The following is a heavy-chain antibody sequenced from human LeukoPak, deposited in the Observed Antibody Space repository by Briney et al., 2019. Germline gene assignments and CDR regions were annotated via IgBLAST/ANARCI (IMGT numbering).Heavy chain of an antibody. J-gene: IGHJ6*02. D-gene: IGHD3-16*01. V-gene: IGHV3-7*03. CDR3: ARGGGLDV. CDR2: INHNGNVN. CDR1: GFTFRNSA. Sequence: PGGSLRLSCAASGFTFRNSAMSWARQAPGKGLEWVASINHNGNVNYYVDSVKGRFTISRDNAKNSLYLQMSNLRAEDTAVYFCARGGGLDVWGQGATVTVSS.